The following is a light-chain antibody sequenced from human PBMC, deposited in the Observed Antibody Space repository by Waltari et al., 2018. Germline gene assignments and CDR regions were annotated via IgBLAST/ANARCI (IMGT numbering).Light chain of an antibody. CDR2: DVV. V-gene: IGLV2-11*01. CDR3: CSYAGAYTFV. CDR1: INDVGVEDY. Sequence: QSALTQPHSVSASPGQSVTIPCFGSINDVGVEDYVSWYQQLPGKAPKLILYDVVKRPSGVPSRFSGSKYGTTASLTISGLQTGDEATYYCCSYAGAYTFVFGGGTKLTVL. J-gene: IGLJ3*02.